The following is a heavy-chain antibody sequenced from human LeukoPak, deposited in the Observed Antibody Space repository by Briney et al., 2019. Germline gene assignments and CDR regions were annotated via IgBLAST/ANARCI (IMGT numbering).Heavy chain of an antibody. CDR3: TRRSDFWSGYYSLNWFDP. D-gene: IGHD3-3*01. Sequence: PGGSLRLSCAASGFTFSGSAMHWVRQASGKGLEWVGRIRSKANSYATAYAASVKGRFTISRDDLKNTAYLQMNSLKTEDTAVYYCTRRSDFWSGYYSLNWFDPWGQGTLVTVSS. J-gene: IGHJ5*02. V-gene: IGHV3-73*01. CDR1: GFTFSGSA. CDR2: IRSKANSYAT.